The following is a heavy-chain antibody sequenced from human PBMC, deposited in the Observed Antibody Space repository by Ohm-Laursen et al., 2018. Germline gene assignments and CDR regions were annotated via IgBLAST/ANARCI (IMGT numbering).Heavy chain of an antibody. J-gene: IGHJ4*02. Sequence: SETLSLTCPVSGGSISSYYWSWIRQPAGKGLEWIGRIYTSGSTNYNPSLKSRVTMSVDTSKNQFSLKLSSVTAADTAVYYCARDGYCGGDCYPDYWGQGTLVTVSS. CDR2: IYTSGST. V-gene: IGHV4-4*07. CDR1: GGSISSYY. CDR3: ARDGYCGGDCYPDY. D-gene: IGHD2-21*02.